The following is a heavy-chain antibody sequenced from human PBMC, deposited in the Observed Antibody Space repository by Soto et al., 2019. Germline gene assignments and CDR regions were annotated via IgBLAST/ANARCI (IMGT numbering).Heavy chain of an antibody. D-gene: IGHD2-15*01. CDR2: IIPIFGTA. J-gene: IGHJ6*02. CDR3: ASVETQRYYYGMDV. CDR1: GGTFSSYA. Sequence: QVQLVQSGAEVKKPGSSVKVSCKASGGTFSSYAISWVRQAPGQGLEWMGGIIPIFGTADYAQKFQGRVKITADESTRTAYMELSSLRSEDTAVYYCASVETQRYYYGMDVWGQGTTVTVSS. V-gene: IGHV1-69*12.